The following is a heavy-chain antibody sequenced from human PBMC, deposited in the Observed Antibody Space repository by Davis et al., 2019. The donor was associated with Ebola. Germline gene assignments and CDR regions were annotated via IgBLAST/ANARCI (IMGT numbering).Heavy chain of an antibody. CDR3: AVYSSGWYGDYDAFDI. J-gene: IGHJ3*02. D-gene: IGHD6-19*01. CDR2: IYYSGST. CDR1: GGSISSHY. V-gene: IGHV4-59*11. Sequence: PSETLSLTCTVSGGSISSHYWSWIRQPPGRGLEWIGYIYYSGSTNYNPSLKSRVTISVDTSKNQFSLKLSSVTAADTAVYYCAVYSSGWYGDYDAFDIWGQGTMVTVSS.